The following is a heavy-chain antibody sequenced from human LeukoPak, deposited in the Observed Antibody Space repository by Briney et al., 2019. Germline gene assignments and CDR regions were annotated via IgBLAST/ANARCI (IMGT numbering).Heavy chain of an antibody. CDR2: ISAYNGNT. CDR3: ARDPVPAQT. V-gene: IGHV1-18*01. J-gene: IGHJ5*02. D-gene: IGHD2-2*01. CDR1: GYTFTSYG. Sequence: ASVKVSCKASGYTFTSYGIXWVXXXXXXXLEWMGWISAYNGNTNYAQKLQGRVTMTTDTSTSTAYMELRSLRSDDTAVYYCARDPVPAQTWGQGTLVTVSS.